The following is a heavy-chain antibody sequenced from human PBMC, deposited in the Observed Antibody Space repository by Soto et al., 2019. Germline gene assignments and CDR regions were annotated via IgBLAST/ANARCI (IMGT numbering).Heavy chain of an antibody. V-gene: IGHV3-30*18. CDR2: ISYDGSNE. D-gene: IGHD6-13*01. CDR1: GFTFSGYG. Sequence: QVQLVESGGGVVQPGRSLRLSCAASGFTFSGYGMHWVRQAPGKGLGWVAVISYDGSNEYYADSVKGRFTISRDNSKNTLYLQMNSLRGEDTAVYYCAKGVSRQLAPLFDYWGQGTLVTVSS. J-gene: IGHJ4*02. CDR3: AKGVSRQLAPLFDY.